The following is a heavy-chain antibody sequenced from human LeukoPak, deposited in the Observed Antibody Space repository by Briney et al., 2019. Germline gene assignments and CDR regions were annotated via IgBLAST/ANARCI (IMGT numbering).Heavy chain of an antibody. Sequence: GGSLRLACTASGFSFDTYTMNWVRQVPGKGLEWVSGISGSGGNSYYADSVKGRFTISRDNSKNTLYLQMHSLRAEDTAIYYCAKERQGGNSYGDEAFYFDYWGQGTLVTVSS. D-gene: IGHD4-23*01. CDR2: ISGSGGNS. CDR3: AKERQGGNSYGDEAFYFDY. CDR1: GFSFDTYT. V-gene: IGHV3-23*01. J-gene: IGHJ4*02.